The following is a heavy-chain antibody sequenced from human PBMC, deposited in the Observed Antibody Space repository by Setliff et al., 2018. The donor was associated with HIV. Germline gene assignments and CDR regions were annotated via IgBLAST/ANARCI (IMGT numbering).Heavy chain of an antibody. CDR2: IATYSDET. J-gene: IGHJ3*02. CDR3: ARDPYSSSWNRIDAFDI. Sequence: ASVKVSCKPSGYTFTAYGLSWVRQAPGQGLEWMGWIATYSDETSYAQNLQGRVTMTTDTSTNTAYLELRSLRFDDTAVYYCARDPYSSSWNRIDAFDIWGQETMVTVSS. CDR1: GYTFTAYG. D-gene: IGHD6-13*01. V-gene: IGHV1-18*01.